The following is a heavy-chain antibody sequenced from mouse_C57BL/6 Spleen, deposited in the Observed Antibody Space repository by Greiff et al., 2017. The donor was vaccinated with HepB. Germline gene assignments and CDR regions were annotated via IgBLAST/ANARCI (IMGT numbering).Heavy chain of an antibody. CDR3: AKNRGIYYGSSLDY. Sequence: VQLQQSGPGLVQPSQSLSITCTVSGFSLTSYGVHWVRQSPGKGLEWLGVIWRGGSTDYNAAFMSRLSITKDNSKSQVFFKMNSLQADDTAIYYCAKNRGIYYGSSLDYWGQGTTLTVSS. CDR1: GFSLTSYG. V-gene: IGHV2-5*01. J-gene: IGHJ2*01. CDR2: IWRGGST. D-gene: IGHD1-1*01.